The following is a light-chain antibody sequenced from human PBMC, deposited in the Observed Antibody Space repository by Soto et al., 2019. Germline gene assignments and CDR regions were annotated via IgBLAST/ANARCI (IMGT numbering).Light chain of an antibody. CDR1: QSVSSN. Sequence: EIVMTQSPATRSLSPGERATLSCSASQSVSSNLAWYQQKPGQAPRPLIYGASTSATGIPARFSGSGSGTEFTLTISSLQSEDFAVYYCQQDNNWPRTFGQGTKVEIK. V-gene: IGKV3-15*01. J-gene: IGKJ1*01. CDR3: QQDNNWPRT. CDR2: GAS.